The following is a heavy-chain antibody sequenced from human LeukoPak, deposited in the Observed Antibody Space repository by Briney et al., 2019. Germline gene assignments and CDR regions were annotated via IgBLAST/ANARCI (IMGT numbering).Heavy chain of an antibody. D-gene: IGHD2-2*01. J-gene: IGHJ4*02. Sequence: GASVKVSCKASGGTFSSYAISWVRQAPGQGLEWMGRIIPILGIANYAQKFQGRVTITADKSTSTAYMELSSLRSEDTAVYYCARGSYCSSTSCLWAAIGYYFDYWGQGTLVTVSS. CDR1: GGTFSSYA. CDR3: ARGSYCSSTSCLWAAIGYYFDY. CDR2: IIPILGIA. V-gene: IGHV1-69*04.